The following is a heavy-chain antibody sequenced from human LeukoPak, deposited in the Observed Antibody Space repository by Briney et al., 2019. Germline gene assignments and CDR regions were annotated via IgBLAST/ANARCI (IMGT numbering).Heavy chain of an antibody. D-gene: IGHD5/OR15-5a*01. CDR2: ISHSSSTI. CDR3: GRAYLAGVHD. Sequence: GGSLRLSCAVSGFTLSSYSMKWVRQAPGKGLEWVSYISHSSSTIYYADSVKGRFTISRDNAKNSLYLQMNSLTADDTGVYYCGRAYLAGVHDWGQGTLVTVSS. J-gene: IGHJ4*02. V-gene: IGHV3-48*01. CDR1: GFTLSSYS.